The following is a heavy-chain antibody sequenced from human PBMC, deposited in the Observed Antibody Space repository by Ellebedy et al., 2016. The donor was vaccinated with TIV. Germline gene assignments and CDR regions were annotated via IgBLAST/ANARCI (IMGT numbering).Heavy chain of an antibody. CDR3: ATEKNDY. J-gene: IGHJ4*02. Sequence: GESLKISCAASGFTFGKYWMHWVRQAPGKGLVWISRINSDGSSTSYADYVKGRFNISRDNAKNTLYLQMNSLRAEYTAVYYCATEKNDYWGQGTLVTVSS. CDR2: INSDGSST. CDR1: GFTFGKYW. V-gene: IGHV3-74*01.